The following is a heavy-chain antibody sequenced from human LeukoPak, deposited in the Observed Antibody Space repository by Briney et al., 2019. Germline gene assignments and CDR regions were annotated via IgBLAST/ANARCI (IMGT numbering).Heavy chain of an antibody. CDR2: INGGGGST. Sequence: GGSLRLSCAASGFIFSKYAMSWVRQAPGKGLEWVSAINGGGGSTYYADSVKGRFTISRDNSKNTLYLQMNSLRAEDTAVYYCAKAPGGIVGYWGQGTLVTVSS. V-gene: IGHV3-23*01. J-gene: IGHJ4*02. CDR3: AKAPGGIVGY. CDR1: GFIFSKYA. D-gene: IGHD3-16*01.